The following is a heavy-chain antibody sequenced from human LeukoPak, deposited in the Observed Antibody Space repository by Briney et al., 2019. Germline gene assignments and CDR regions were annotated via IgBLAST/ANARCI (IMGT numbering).Heavy chain of an antibody. Sequence: SETLSLTCTVSGGSISSYYWSWIQQPPGKGLEWIGYIYYSGSTSYNPSLKSRVTISVDPSKNQFSLKLSSVTAADTAVYYCARVNWSGSGTYRAFDYWGQGTRVTVSS. CDR1: GGSISSYY. V-gene: IGHV4-59*01. D-gene: IGHD3-10*01. CDR3: ARVNWSGSGTYRAFDY. CDR2: IYYSGST. J-gene: IGHJ4*02.